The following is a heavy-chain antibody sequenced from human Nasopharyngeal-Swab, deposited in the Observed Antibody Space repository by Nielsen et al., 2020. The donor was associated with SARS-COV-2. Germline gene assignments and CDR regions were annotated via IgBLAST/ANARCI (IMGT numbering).Heavy chain of an antibody. CDR1: GGSFSGYY. D-gene: IGHD6-6*01. CDR2: INRSGST. J-gene: IGHJ6*02. CDR3: ARESARRHYYYGMDV. Sequence: SETLSLTCAVYGGSFSGYYWNWIRQPPGKGLEWIGEINRSGSTNYNPSLKSRVTISVDTSKIQFSLKLSSVTAADTAVYYCARESARRHYYYGMDVWGQGTTVTVSS. V-gene: IGHV4-34*01.